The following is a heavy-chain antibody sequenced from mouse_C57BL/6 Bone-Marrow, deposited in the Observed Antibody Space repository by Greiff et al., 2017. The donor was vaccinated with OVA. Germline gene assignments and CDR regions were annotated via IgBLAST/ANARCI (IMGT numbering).Heavy chain of an antibody. CDR3: AILLRDY. CDR2: ISDGGSYT. J-gene: IGHJ2*01. D-gene: IGHD1-1*01. Sequence: EVMLVESGGGLVKPGGSLKLSCAASGFTFSSYAMSWVRQTPEKRLEWVATISDGGSYTYYPDNVKGRFTISRDNAKNNLYLQMSHLRAEDTAMYYCAILLRDYWGQSTTRTVSS. V-gene: IGHV5-4*03. CDR1: GFTFSSYA.